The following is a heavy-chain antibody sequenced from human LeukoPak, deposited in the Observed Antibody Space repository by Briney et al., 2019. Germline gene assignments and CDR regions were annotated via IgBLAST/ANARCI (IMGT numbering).Heavy chain of an antibody. CDR2: IYPGDYDT. V-gene: IGHV5-51*01. CDR1: GYSFTTYW. Sequence: GESLKISCKGSGYSFTTYWIGWVRQMPGKGLEWMGIIYPGDYDTRYSPSFQGQVTISADKSISTAYLQWSSLKASDTAMYYCARRCSTSWRYYFDYWGQGTLVTVSS. J-gene: IGHJ4*02. CDR3: ARRCSTSWRYYFDY. D-gene: IGHD6-13*01.